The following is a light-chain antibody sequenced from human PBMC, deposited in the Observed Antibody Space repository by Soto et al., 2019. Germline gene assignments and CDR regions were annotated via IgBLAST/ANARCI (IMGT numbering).Light chain of an antibody. Sequence: DIVMTQSPLSLPVTPGEPASISFRSSQSLLHSNGYNYLDWYLQKPGQSPQLLIYLGSNRASGVPDRFSGSGSGTDFTLKISRVEAEDVGAYYCMQALQTFGQGTRLEIK. V-gene: IGKV2-28*01. J-gene: IGKJ5*01. CDR1: QSLLHSNGYNY. CDR3: MQALQT. CDR2: LGS.